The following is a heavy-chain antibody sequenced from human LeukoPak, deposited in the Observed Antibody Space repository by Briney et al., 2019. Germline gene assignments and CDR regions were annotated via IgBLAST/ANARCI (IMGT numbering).Heavy chain of an antibody. D-gene: IGHD6-6*01. Sequence: GGSLRLSCAASGFTFSSYAMHWVRQAPGKGLEWVAVISYDGSNKYYADSVKGRFTISRDNSKNTLYLQMNSLRAEDTAVYYCARSGYGSSSGPIDYWGQGTLVTDSS. V-gene: IGHV3-30*01. CDR1: GFTFSSYA. CDR3: ARSGYGSSSGPIDY. J-gene: IGHJ4*02. CDR2: ISYDGSNK.